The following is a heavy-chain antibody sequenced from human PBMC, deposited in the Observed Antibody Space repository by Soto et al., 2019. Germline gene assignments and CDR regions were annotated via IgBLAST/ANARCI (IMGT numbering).Heavy chain of an antibody. Sequence: ASVKFSCKASGGTFSSYAISWVRQAPGQGLEWMGGIIPIFGTANYAQKFQGRVTITADESTSTAYMELSSVTAADTAVYYCARESKGGVELRGFDYWGQGTLVTVSS. CDR3: ARESKGGVELRGFDY. CDR2: IIPIFGTA. D-gene: IGHD1-7*01. V-gene: IGHV1-69*13. CDR1: GGTFSSYA. J-gene: IGHJ4*02.